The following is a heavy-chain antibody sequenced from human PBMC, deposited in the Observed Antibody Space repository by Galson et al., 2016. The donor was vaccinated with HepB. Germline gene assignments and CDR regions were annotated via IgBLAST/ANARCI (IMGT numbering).Heavy chain of an antibody. V-gene: IGHV3-74*03. J-gene: IGHJ5*02. D-gene: IGHD3-10*01. CDR2: ISHDGTVT. Sequence: SLRLSCAASGFPFSSYVMHWVRQAPGEGLVWVSRISHDGTVTTYADSAKGRFTISRDNAENTLYLQMNSLRVKDTAVYYCAKDRGGSAGAFNWFDPWGQGTPVTVSS. CDR1: GFPFSSYV. CDR3: AKDRGGSAGAFNWFDP.